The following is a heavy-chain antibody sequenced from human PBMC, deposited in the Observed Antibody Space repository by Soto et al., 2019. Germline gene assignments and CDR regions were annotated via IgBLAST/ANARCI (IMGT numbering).Heavy chain of an antibody. CDR3: ARDWTGNTCPCLDV. D-gene: IGHD2-8*02. CDR1: GFIFNNYA. CDR2: SGGSGGTT. V-gene: IGHV3-23*01. Sequence: EVQLWESGGELVQPGGSLRLSCAASGFIFNNYALTWVRQSPGKGLEWVSTSGGSGGTTYYADSVKGRFTISRDSSKNTLSLQMNSLRVEDTATYYCARDWTGNTCPCLDVWGQGTTVSVSS. J-gene: IGHJ6*02.